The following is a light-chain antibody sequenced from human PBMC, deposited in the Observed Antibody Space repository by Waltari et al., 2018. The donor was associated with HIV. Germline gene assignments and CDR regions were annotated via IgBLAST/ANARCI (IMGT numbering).Light chain of an antibody. J-gene: IGLJ1*01. Sequence: QSALTQPASVSGSPGQSITIPCTGTSSNVWSDDLVSWYQQHPGEAPKLTIYEVTKRPSGVSNRFSGSKSGNTASLTISGLQAEDEADYYCCSCPRSGIRYVFGTGTKVTVL. CDR2: EVT. CDR1: SSNVWSDDL. CDR3: CSCPRSGIRYV. V-gene: IGLV2-23*02.